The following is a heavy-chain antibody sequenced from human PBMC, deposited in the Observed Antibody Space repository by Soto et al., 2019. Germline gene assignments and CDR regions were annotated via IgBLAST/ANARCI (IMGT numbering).Heavy chain of an antibody. Sequence: GGSLRLSCAASGFTFSYYAMSWVRQAPGKGLEWVSAISGSGGSTYYADSVKGRFTISRDTSKNTLYLQMSSLRAEDTAVYYCATRKYCPSTTCFDFWGQGTQVTVS. CDR3: ATRKYCPSTTCFDF. CDR1: GFTFSYYA. D-gene: IGHD2-2*01. CDR2: ISGSGGST. V-gene: IGHV3-23*01. J-gene: IGHJ4*02.